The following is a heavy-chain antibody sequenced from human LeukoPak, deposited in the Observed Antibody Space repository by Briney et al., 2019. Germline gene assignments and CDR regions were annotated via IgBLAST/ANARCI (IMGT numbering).Heavy chain of an antibody. CDR2: INTDGNTR. V-gene: IGHV3-74*01. CDR1: GITISRYW. Sequence: GGSLILSCVGSGITISRYWMHWVRQAPGKGLVWVSRINTDGNTRNYADSVKGRFTISRDDAKNTMYLQMNSLRAEDTAVYYCGRGRNTAASEWGQGILVTVS. J-gene: IGHJ4*02. CDR3: GRGRNTAASE. D-gene: IGHD5-18*01.